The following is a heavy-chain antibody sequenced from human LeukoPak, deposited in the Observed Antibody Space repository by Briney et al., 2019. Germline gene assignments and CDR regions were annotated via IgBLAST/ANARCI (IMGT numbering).Heavy chain of an antibody. D-gene: IGHD2-15*01. V-gene: IGHV3-48*03. CDR2: VSGSGTTI. Sequence: GGPLRLSCVASGFTFSSYEMNWVRQAPGKGLEWVSYVSGSGTTIYFADSVKGRFTISRDNAKNSLFLQMNSLRGEDTAVYYCAREVAVAAPHFDYWGQGTLVTVSS. CDR1: GFTFSSYE. J-gene: IGHJ4*02. CDR3: AREVAVAAPHFDY.